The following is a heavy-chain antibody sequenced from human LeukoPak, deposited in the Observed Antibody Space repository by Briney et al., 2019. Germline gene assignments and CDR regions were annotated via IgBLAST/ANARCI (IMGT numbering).Heavy chain of an antibody. CDR3: ARPRWDDYGDLYFDY. Sequence: SETLSLTCTVSGGSISSYYWSWIGQPPGKGLEWIGYIYYSGSTNYNPSLKSRVTISVDTSKNQFSLKLSSVTAADTAVYYCARPRWDDYGDLYFDYWGQGTLVTVSS. CDR1: GGSISSYY. V-gene: IGHV4-59*08. CDR2: IYYSGST. J-gene: IGHJ4*02. D-gene: IGHD4-17*01.